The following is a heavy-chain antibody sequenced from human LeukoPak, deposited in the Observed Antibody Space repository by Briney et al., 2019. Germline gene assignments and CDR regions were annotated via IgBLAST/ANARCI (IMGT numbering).Heavy chain of an antibody. J-gene: IGHJ6*02. V-gene: IGHV4-59*12. CDR3: ASRCSSTSCYYYGMGV. CDR2: IYYSGST. D-gene: IGHD2-2*01. CDR1: GGSISSYY. Sequence: PSETLSLTCTVSGGSISSYYWSWIRQPPGKGLEWIGYIYYSGSTNYNPSLKSRVTISVDKSKNQFSLKLSSVTAADTAVYYCASRCSSTSCYYYGMGVWGQGTTVTVSS.